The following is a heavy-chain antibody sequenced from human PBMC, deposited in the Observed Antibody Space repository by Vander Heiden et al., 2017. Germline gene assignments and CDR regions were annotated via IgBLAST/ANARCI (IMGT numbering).Heavy chain of an antibody. V-gene: IGHV2-70*01. J-gene: IGHJ4*02. CDR1: GFSLGTTGVC. D-gene: IGHD2-21*01. Sequence: QVTLRASGPALVRPTQTLTLTCTVSGFSLGTTGVCAAWIRQPPGKAPQWLALIDWDDDEHYATSLETRLTISKDTSKNQVVLTMTNMDPVDTATYFCARIPSLALWHFDSWGQGVLVTVSS. CDR3: ARIPSLALWHFDS. CDR2: IDWDDDE.